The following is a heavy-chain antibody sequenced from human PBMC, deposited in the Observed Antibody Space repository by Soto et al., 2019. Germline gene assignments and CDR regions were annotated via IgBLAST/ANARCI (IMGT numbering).Heavy chain of an antibody. V-gene: IGHV3-74*01. CDR3: ARGGRSRATSYFGMDV. Sequence: GGSLRLSFAASGFTLSNFGMRWVRQAPGKGLEWVSRINSDGRSTSYVGSVKGGFTISRDNANNTLYLEMNSLRAEDTAVYFCARGGRSRATSYFGMDVWGQGTTVNVSS. D-gene: IGHD1-26*01. CDR1: GFTLSNFG. J-gene: IGHJ6*02. CDR2: INSDGRST.